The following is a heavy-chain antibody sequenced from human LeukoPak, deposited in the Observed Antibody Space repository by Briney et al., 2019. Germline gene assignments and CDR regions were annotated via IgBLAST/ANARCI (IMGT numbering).Heavy chain of an antibody. CDR3: ARVISSTSRVVDY. CDR1: GFTFSSYS. D-gene: IGHD2-2*01. Sequence: GGSLRLSCAASGFTFSSYSMNWVRQAPGKGLEWVSYISSSSSTICYADSVKGRFTISRDNAKNSLYLQMNSLRAEDTAVYYCARVISSTSRVVDYWGQGTLVTVSS. CDR2: ISSSSSTI. V-gene: IGHV3-48*01. J-gene: IGHJ4*02.